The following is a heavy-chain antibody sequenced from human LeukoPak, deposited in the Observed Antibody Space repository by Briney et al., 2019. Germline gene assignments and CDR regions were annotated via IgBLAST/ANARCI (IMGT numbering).Heavy chain of an antibody. V-gene: IGHV5-51*01. CDR2: IYPGDSDT. CDR1: GYSFTSYW. Sequence: GESLKISCKGSGYSFTSYWIGWVRQMPGKGLEWMGIIYPGDSDTRYSPSFQGQVTISADKSISTAYLQRSSLKASDTAMYYCARNVRDIVVVPDYWGQGTLVTVSS. D-gene: IGHD2-2*01. CDR3: ARNVRDIVVVPDY. J-gene: IGHJ4*02.